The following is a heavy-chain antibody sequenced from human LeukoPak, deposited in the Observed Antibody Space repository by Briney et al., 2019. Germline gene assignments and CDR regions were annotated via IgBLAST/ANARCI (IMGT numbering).Heavy chain of an antibody. V-gene: IGHV3-21*01. CDR3: ANHFACGSTSCPPFDS. Sequence: GSLRLSCAASGFPFNTYSMNWVRQAPGKGLEWVSSISDNSNYIYYSDSVEGRFTISRDNAKNSLYLQMNSLRVEDTAVYYCANHFACGSTSCPPFDSWGQGTLVTVSS. CDR2: ISDNSNYI. CDR1: GFPFNTYS. D-gene: IGHD2-2*01. J-gene: IGHJ4*02.